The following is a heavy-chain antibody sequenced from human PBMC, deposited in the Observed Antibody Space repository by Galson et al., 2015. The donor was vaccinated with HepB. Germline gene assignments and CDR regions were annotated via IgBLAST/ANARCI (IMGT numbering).Heavy chain of an antibody. J-gene: IGHJ5*02. V-gene: IGHV6-1*01. Sequence: CAISGDSVSSNSAAWNWIRQSPSRGLEWLGRTYYRSKWYNDYAVSVKSRITINPDTSKNQFSLQLNSVTPEDTAVYYCAREIVVVVARRWFDPWGQGTLVTVSS. CDR1: GDSVSSNSAA. D-gene: IGHD2-15*01. CDR2: TYYRSKWYN. CDR3: AREIVVVVARRWFDP.